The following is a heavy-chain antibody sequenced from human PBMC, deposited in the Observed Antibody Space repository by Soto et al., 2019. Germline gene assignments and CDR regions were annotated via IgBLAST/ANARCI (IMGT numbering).Heavy chain of an antibody. CDR3: ARARGYYGSGSYWWFDP. J-gene: IGHJ5*02. CDR2: IYYSGST. CDR1: GGSISSGGYY. D-gene: IGHD3-10*01. V-gene: IGHV4-31*03. Sequence: PSETLSLTCTVSGGSISSGGYYWSWIRQHPGKGLEWIGYIYYSGSTYYNPSLKSRVTISVDTSKNQFSLKLSSVTAADTAAYYCARARGYYGSGSYWWFDPWGQGTLVTVSS.